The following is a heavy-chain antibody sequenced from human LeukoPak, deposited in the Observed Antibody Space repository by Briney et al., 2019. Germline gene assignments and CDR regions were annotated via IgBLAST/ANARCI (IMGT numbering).Heavy chain of an antibody. V-gene: IGHV3-66*01. J-gene: IGHJ4*02. CDR3: ARDRSCGGDCSFDY. Sequence: PGGSLRLSCSASGFTVRSNYESWVRQVPGKGLEWVGVFYSDGNTYYADSVKNRFIISRDSSKNTLYLQMNYVRAEDTAIYYCARDRSCGGDCSFDYWGQGTLVTVSS. D-gene: IGHD2-21*02. CDR1: GFTVRSNY. CDR2: FYSDGNT.